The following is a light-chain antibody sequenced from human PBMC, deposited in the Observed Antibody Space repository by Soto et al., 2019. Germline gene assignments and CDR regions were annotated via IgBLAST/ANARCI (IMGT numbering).Light chain of an antibody. CDR3: CSYAGSSTFVV. Sequence: QSVLIQPPSVSGSPGQSVTISCTGTSSDVGSYDYVSWYQQHPGKAPKLMIYEGSKRPSGVSNRFSGSKSGNTASLTISGLQAEDEADYYCCSYAGSSTFVVFGGGTKLTVL. CDR1: SSDVGSYDY. V-gene: IGLV2-23*03. CDR2: EGS. J-gene: IGLJ2*01.